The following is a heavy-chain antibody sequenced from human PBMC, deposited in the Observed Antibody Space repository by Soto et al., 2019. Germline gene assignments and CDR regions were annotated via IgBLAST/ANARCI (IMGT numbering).Heavy chain of an antibody. J-gene: IGHJ6*02. V-gene: IGHV5-10-1*01. D-gene: IGHD3-3*01. CDR1: GYSFTDYW. CDR3: ARPHDITNFGVVNCEMDA. Sequence: PGESLKISCKGSGYSFTDYWINWVRQMPGKGLEWMGRIDPSDSYTKYSPSFQGHVTISADKSTNTAYLQWSSLKASDTAIYYCARPHDITNFGVVNCEMDAWGQGTTVTVSS. CDR2: IDPSDSYT.